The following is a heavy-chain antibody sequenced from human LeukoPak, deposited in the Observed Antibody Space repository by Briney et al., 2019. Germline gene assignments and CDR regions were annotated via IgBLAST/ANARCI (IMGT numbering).Heavy chain of an antibody. J-gene: IGHJ6*02. CDR1: GGSISSYY. CDR2: IYYSGST. CDR3: ARDTHYYGMDV. Sequence: SETLSLTCTVPGGSISSYYWSWIRQPPGKGLEWIGYIYYSGSTNYNPSLKSRVTISIDTSKNQSSLRLSSVTAADTAVYYCARDTHYYGMDVWGQGTTVTVSS. V-gene: IGHV4-59*01.